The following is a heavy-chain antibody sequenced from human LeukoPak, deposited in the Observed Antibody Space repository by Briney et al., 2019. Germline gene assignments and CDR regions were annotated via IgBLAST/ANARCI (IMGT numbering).Heavy chain of an antibody. CDR3: ARDQGDSSSSAFDI. V-gene: IGHV3-21*01. CDR1: GFTFNTYS. CDR2: ITRSSYI. J-gene: IGHJ3*02. D-gene: IGHD6-6*01. Sequence: GGSLRLSCAASGFTFNTYSMNWVRQAPGKGLEWVSSITRSSYIYYADSVKGRFTISRDNAKNSLYLQINSLRAEDTAVYYCARDQGDSSSSAFDIWGQGTMVTVSS.